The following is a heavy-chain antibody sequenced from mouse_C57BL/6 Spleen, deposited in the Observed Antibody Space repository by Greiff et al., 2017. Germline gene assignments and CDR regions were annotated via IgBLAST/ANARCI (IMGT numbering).Heavy chain of an antibody. Sequence: EVQLQQSGAELVRPGASVKLSCTASGFTITDAYMLWVKQRPEQGLEWIGWIDPENGDTEYASKFHGKATITADTSSNTGYLQRSSLTSEDTAVYYCTTSYDYDGYYAMDYWGQGTSVTVSS. D-gene: IGHD2-4*01. J-gene: IGHJ4*01. CDR2: IDPENGDT. CDR1: GFTITDAY. V-gene: IGHV14-4*01. CDR3: TTSYDYDGYYAMDY.